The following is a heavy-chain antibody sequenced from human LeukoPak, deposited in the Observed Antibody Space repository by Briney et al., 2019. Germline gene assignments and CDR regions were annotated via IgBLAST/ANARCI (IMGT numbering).Heavy chain of an antibody. D-gene: IGHD7-27*01. CDR2: IYPGDSDT. V-gene: IGHV5-51*01. J-gene: IGHJ5*02. CDR1: GYSFPNYW. Sequence: GESLRISCKGSGYSFPNYWIGWARQMPGKGLEWMGFIYPGDSDTRYSPSFQGQVTISVDKSISTACLQWSSLKASDTAMYYCARRRLGGSATVGTFYFDPWGPGTLVTVSS. CDR3: ARRRLGGSATVGTFYFDP.